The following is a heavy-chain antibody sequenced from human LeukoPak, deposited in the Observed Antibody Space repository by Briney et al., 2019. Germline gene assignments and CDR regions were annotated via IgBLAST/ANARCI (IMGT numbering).Heavy chain of an antibody. J-gene: IGHJ6*03. Sequence: SGPTLVNPTQTLTLTCTFSGFSLSTSGVCVTWIRQPPGKALEWLARIDWDDDKYYSTSLKTRLTISKDTSKNQVVLTMTNMDPVDTATYYCARIDVDFYMDVWGKGTTVTASS. V-gene: IGHV2-70*11. CDR3: ARIDVDFYMDV. CDR1: GFSLSTSGVC. CDR2: IDWDDDK. D-gene: IGHD3-3*01.